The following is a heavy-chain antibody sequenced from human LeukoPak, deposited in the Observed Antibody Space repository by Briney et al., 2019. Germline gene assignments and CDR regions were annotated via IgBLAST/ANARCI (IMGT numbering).Heavy chain of an antibody. CDR2: INPSGGST. CDR3: ARDPASIRDLRYFDY. J-gene: IGHJ4*02. V-gene: IGHV1-46*01. CDR1: GYTFTSYY. D-gene: IGHD5-12*01. Sequence: GASVKVSCKASGYTFTSYYMHWVRQAPGQGLEWMGIINPSGGSTSYAQKFQGGVTMTRDTSTSTVYMELSSLRSEDTAVYYCARDPASIRDLRYFDYWGQGTLVTVSS.